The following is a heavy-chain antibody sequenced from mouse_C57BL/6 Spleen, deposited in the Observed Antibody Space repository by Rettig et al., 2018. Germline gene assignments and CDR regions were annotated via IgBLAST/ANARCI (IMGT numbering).Heavy chain of an antibody. D-gene: IGHD2-4*01. CDR3: ARERDYDYDEGFWTY. Sequence: SYWMHWVKQRPGQGLEWIGMIHPNSGSTNYNEKFKSKATLTVDKSSSTAYMQLSSLTSEDSAVYYCARERDYDYDEGFWTYWGQGTLVTVSA. CDR2: IHPNSGST. CDR1: SYW. J-gene: IGHJ3*01. V-gene: IGHV1-64*01.